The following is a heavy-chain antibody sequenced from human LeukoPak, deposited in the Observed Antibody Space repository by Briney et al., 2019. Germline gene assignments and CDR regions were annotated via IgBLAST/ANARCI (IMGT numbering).Heavy chain of an antibody. CDR3: ARSLYSSGGGLYYYYGMDV. CDR1: GYTFTSYA. V-gene: IGHV1-3*01. CDR2: INAGNGNT. J-gene: IGHJ6*04. D-gene: IGHD6-19*01. Sequence: ASVKVSCKASGYTFTSYAMHWVRQAPGQRLEWMGWINAGNGNTKYSQKFQGRVTITRDTSASTAYMGLSSLRSEDTAVYYCARSLYSSGGGLYYYYGMDVWGKGTTVTVSS.